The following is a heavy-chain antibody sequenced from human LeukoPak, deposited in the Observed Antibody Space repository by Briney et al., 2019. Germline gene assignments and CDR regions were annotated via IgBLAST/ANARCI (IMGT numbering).Heavy chain of an antibody. CDR3: ARRYCSSTSCNPYFFDF. J-gene: IGHJ4*02. V-gene: IGHV5-51*01. D-gene: IGHD2-2*01. CDR1: GYTFTNYY. CDR2: IYPGDSDA. Sequence: GESLKISCKGSGYTFTNYYIGWVRQMPGKGLGWMGNIYPGDSDARYSPSFQGQVTISADKSISTAYLRWSSLKASDTAIYYCARRYCSSTSCNPYFFDFWGQGTLVTVSS.